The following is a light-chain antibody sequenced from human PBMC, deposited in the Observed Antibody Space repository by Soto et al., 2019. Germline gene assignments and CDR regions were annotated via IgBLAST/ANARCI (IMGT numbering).Light chain of an antibody. CDR3: QQYGSLPIT. CDR1: QDIGNF. Sequence: DIQITQSPSSLSASIGDRVTISCQASQDIGNFLNWYQQKPGKAPYLLIYDASNLDTGVSSRFSGRGSGRQFSITITSLQPDDVATYFCQQYGSLPITFGQGTRLEIK. J-gene: IGKJ5*01. V-gene: IGKV1-33*01. CDR2: DAS.